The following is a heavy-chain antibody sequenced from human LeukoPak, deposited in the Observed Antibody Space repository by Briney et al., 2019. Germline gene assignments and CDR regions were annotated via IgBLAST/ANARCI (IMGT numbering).Heavy chain of an antibody. D-gene: IGHD2-2*01. CDR3: ASPNRQDIVVVPAAIPPDI. V-gene: IGHV4-61*01. CDR1: GGSISSGSYY. J-gene: IGHJ3*02. CDR2: IYYSGST. Sequence: PSETLSLTCTVSGGSISSGSYYWSWIRQPPGKGLEWIGYIYYSGSTNYNPSLKSRVTISVDTSKNQFSLKLSSVTAADTAVYYCASPNRQDIVVVPAAIPPDIWGQGTMVTASS.